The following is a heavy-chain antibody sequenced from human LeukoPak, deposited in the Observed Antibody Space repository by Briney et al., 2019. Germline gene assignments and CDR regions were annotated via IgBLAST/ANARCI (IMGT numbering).Heavy chain of an antibody. D-gene: IGHD3-9*01. CDR1: GYTFTSYG. CDR3: ARDGTHGHLDWLLHH. CDR2: ISAYNGNT. J-gene: IGHJ4*02. Sequence: ASVKVSCKASGYTFTSYGISWVRQAPGQGLEWMGWISAYNGNTNYAQKLQGRVTMTTDTSTSTAYMELRSLRSDDTAVYYCARDGTHGHLDWLLHHWGQGTLVIVSS. V-gene: IGHV1-18*04.